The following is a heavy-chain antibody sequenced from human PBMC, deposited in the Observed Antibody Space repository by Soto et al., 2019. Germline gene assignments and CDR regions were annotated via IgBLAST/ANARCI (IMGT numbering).Heavy chain of an antibody. CDR3: AGDRWGEDGSGSYPLDY. J-gene: IGHJ4*02. CDR1: GGSISSYY. V-gene: IGHV4-59*01. Sequence: QVQLQESGPGLVKPSETLSLTCTVSGGSISSYYWSWIRQPPGKGLEWIGYIYYSGSTNYNPSLQNRVTTTAATSTNQFPLKLSSVTAADTAAYYCAGDRWGEDGSGSYPLDYGGQGTLVTVSS. D-gene: IGHD3-10*01. CDR2: IYYSGST.